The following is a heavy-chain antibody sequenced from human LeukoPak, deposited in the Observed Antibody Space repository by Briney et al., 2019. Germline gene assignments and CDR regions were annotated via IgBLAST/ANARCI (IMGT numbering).Heavy chain of an antibody. D-gene: IGHD5-18*01. CDR2: IKQDGSEK. CDR3: ARGSYGYLFLNY. Sequence: GGSLRLSCAASGFTFSSYWMSWVRQAPGKGLECVANIKQDGSEKYYVDSVKGRFTISRDNTENSPYLQMNSLTAEDTAVYYCARGSYGYLFLNYWGQGTLVTVSS. CDR1: GFTFSSYW. J-gene: IGHJ4*02. V-gene: IGHV3-7*04.